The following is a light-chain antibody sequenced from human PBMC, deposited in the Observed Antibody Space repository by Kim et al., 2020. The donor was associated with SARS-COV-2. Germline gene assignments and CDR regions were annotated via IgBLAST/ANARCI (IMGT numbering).Light chain of an antibody. Sequence: SVSQRERATLSCRASQSVYINLAWYQHKPGQAPRLLIYGASTRATGIPARFSGSGSGTEFTLTISSLQSEDFAVYYCQQYDNWLYTFGQGTKLEI. J-gene: IGKJ2*01. CDR3: QQYDNWLYT. CDR2: GAS. CDR1: QSVYIN. V-gene: IGKV3-15*01.